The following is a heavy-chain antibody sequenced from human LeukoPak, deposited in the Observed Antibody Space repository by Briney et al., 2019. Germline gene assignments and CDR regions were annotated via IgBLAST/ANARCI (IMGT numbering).Heavy chain of an antibody. CDR1: GFTVSINY. V-gene: IGHV3-53*01. J-gene: IGHJ4*02. CDR2: IYSGGNT. D-gene: IGHD2-2*01. CDR3: ARGETSSYDY. Sequence: PGGSLRLSCAASGFTVSINYMSWVRQAPGKGLAWVSVIYSGGNTYYADSVKGRLTISRDNSKNTVYLQMNSLRAEDTAVYYCARGETSSYDYWGQGTLVTVSS.